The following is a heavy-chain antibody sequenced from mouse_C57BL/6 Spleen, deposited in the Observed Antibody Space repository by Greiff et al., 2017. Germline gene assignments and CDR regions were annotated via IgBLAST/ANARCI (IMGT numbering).Heavy chain of an antibody. D-gene: IGHD1-1*01. CDR2: IHPNSGST. J-gene: IGHJ1*03. Sequence: QVQLQQPGAELVKPGASVKLSCKASGYTFTSYWMHWVKQRPGQGLEWIGMIHPNSGSTNYNEKFKSKATLTVDKSSSTAYMQLSSLTSEDSAVYYWARGYYGRGYFDVWGTGTTVTVSS. CDR3: ARGYYGRGYFDV. V-gene: IGHV1-64*01. CDR1: GYTFTSYW.